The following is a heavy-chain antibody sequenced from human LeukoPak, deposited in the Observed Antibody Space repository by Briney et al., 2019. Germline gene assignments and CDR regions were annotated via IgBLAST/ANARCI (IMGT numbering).Heavy chain of an antibody. CDR3: ARDNGWGRYYFDS. CDR2: ISSSSRYI. Sequence: GGSLRLSCAASGFTFSSYSMNWVRQAPGKGLEWVSFISSSSRYIYYADSVKGRFTISRDKAKNSLYLQMNSLRVEDTAVYYCARDNGWGRYYFDSWGQGTLATVSS. J-gene: IGHJ4*02. CDR1: GFTFSSYS. V-gene: IGHV3-21*01. D-gene: IGHD6-19*01.